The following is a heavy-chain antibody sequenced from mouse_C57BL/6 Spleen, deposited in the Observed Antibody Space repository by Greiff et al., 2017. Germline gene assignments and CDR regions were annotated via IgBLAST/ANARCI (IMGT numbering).Heavy chain of an antibody. Sequence: QVQLQQPGAELVKPGASVKLSCKASGYTFTSYWMHWVKQRPGQGLEWIGMIHPNSGSTNYNEKFKSKATLTVDKSSSTAYMQLSSLTSEDSAVYYCAREGDYYGGFADWGQGTLVTVSA. CDR1: GYTFTSYW. V-gene: IGHV1-64*01. J-gene: IGHJ3*01. CDR3: AREGDYYGGFAD. CDR2: IHPNSGST. D-gene: IGHD1-1*01.